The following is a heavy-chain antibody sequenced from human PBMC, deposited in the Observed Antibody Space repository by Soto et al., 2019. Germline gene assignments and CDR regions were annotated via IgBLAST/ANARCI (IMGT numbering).Heavy chain of an antibody. Sequence: EVQLVESGGGLVQPGGSLRLSCAASGFTFSSNWMHWVRQAPGKGLVWVSRINNDGSSTSYADSVKGRLTISRDNAKNTLYLQVNNLRDEDTAVYYCASGGVAGSGTYYNDYWGRGTLVTVSS. V-gene: IGHV3-74*01. CDR3: ASGGVAGSGTYYNDY. CDR1: GFTFSSNW. J-gene: IGHJ4*02. CDR2: INNDGSST. D-gene: IGHD3-10*01.